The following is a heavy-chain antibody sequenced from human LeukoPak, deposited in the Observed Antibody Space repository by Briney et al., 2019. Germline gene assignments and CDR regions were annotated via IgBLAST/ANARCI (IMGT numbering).Heavy chain of an antibody. Sequence: SETLSLTCTVSGGSISSYYWSWIRQPPGKGLEWIGYIYYSGSTNYNPSLKSRVTISVDTSKNQFSLKLSSVTAADTAVYYCATTVVMDAFGIWGQGTMVTVSS. J-gene: IGHJ3*02. CDR1: GGSISSYY. D-gene: IGHD4-23*01. CDR3: ATTVVMDAFGI. CDR2: IYYSGST. V-gene: IGHV4-59*08.